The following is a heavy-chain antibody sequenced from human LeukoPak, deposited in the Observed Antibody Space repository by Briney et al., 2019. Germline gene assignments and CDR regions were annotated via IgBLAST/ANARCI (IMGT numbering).Heavy chain of an antibody. J-gene: IGHJ3*02. CDR3: ARGSGSPIAFDI. CDR1: GGSFSGYY. D-gene: IGHD3-10*01. V-gene: IGHV4-34*01. CDR2: INHSGST. Sequence: PSETLSLTCAVYGGSFSGYYWSWIRQPPGKGLEWIGEINHSGSTNYNLSLKSRVTISVDTSKNQFSLKLSSVTAADTAVYYCARGSGSPIAFDIWGQGTMVTVSS.